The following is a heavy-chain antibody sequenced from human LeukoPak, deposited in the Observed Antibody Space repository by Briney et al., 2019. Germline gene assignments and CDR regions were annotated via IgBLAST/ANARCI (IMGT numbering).Heavy chain of an antibody. D-gene: IGHD3-10*01. CDR3: ARALGSGSYYQAY. CDR2: INLNSGAT. V-gene: IGHV1-2*02. CDR1: GFTFTNYY. Sequence: ASVKVSCKASGFTFTNYYMHWVRQAPGQGLEWMGWINLNSGATGSAQKFQGSVTMTRDTSISTAYMELSRLRSDGTAVFYCARALGSGSYYQAYWGQGTLVTVSS. J-gene: IGHJ4*02.